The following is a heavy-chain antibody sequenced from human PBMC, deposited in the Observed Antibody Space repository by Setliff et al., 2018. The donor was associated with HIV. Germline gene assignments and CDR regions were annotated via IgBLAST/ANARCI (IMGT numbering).Heavy chain of an antibody. Sequence: PSETLSLTCTVSGGSISSYYWSWIRQPPGKGLEWIGYIYYSGSTNYNPSLKSRVTISVDTSRNHFSLKLSSVTAADMAVYYCASGEYSYGYRFDYWGQGTLVTVSS. D-gene: IGHD5-18*01. CDR1: GGSISSYY. CDR3: ASGEYSYGYRFDY. CDR2: IYYSGST. J-gene: IGHJ4*02. V-gene: IGHV4-59*01.